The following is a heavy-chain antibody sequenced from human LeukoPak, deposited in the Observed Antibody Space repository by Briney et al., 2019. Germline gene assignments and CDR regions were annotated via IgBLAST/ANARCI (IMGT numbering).Heavy chain of an antibody. CDR2: INSDGSST. V-gene: IGHV3-74*01. D-gene: IGHD3-10*01. J-gene: IGHJ4*02. CDR1: GFTFSSYW. CDR3: AKGFHHLVRGVISN. Sequence: GGSLRLSCAASGFTFSSYWMHWVRQAPGKGLVWVSRINSDGSSTSYADSVKGRFTISRDNAKNTLYLQMNSLRAEDTAVYYCAKGFHHLVRGVISNWGQGTLVTVSS.